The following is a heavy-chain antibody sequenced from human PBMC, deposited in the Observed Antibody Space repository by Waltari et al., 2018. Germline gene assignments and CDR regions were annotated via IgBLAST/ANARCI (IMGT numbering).Heavy chain of an antibody. CDR3: ANGYSGFDYDY. J-gene: IGHJ4*02. CDR2: ISATGYET. V-gene: IGHV3-23*01. CDR1: GFTFSSCA. Sequence: EVQLLESGGGLVQPGGSLRLSCAASGFTFSSCAMSWVRQAPGKGLEWVSAISATGYETYYTDSVKGRFTISRDNSKNTVSLQMNSLRAEDTAVYYCANGYSGFDYDYWVQGTLVTVSS. D-gene: IGHD5-12*01.